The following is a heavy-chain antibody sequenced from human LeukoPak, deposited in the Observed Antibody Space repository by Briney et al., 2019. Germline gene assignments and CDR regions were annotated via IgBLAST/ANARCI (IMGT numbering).Heavy chain of an antibody. D-gene: IGHD2-8*01. V-gene: IGHV3-48*01. CDR3: ARAGDVWYYYYYMDV. CDR2: ISSSSSTI. Sequence: GGSLRLSCAASGFTFSSYSMNWVRQAPGKGLEWVSYISSSSSTIYYADSVKGRFTISRDNAKNSLYLQMNSLRAEDTAVYYCARAGDVWYYYYYMDVWGKGTTVTVSS. CDR1: GFTFSSYS. J-gene: IGHJ6*03.